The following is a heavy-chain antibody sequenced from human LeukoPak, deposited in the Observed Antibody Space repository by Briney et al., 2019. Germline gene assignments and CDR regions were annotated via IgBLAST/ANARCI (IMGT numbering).Heavy chain of an antibody. J-gene: IGHJ5*01. V-gene: IGHV3-23*01. CDR2: ISASGGTT. Sequence: GGSLRLSCAASGFTFSGFGMSWVRQAPGKGLEWVSAISASGGTTYYADSVKGRFTISRDNSENTLFLQMNSLRAEDTAVYYCAKEPREYCSSTSCPNWFDSWGQGTLVTVSS. D-gene: IGHD2-2*01. CDR3: AKEPREYCSSTSCPNWFDS. CDR1: GFTFSGFG.